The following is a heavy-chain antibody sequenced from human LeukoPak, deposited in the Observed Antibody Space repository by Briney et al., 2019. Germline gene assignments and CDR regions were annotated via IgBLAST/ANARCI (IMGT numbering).Heavy chain of an antibody. CDR3: ARGRYDYSIYGYYCYGMEV. J-gene: IGHJ6*02. D-gene: IGHD4-11*01. CDR2: ISAYIGNT. Sequence: ASVKVSCKASGYTFTGYYMHWVRQAPGQGLEWMGWISAYIGNTNYAQKLQGRVTITTDTSTSTAYMELSSLRSDDTAVYYCARGRYDYSIYGYYCYGMEVWGQGTTVTVSS. V-gene: IGHV1-18*04. CDR1: GYTFTGYY.